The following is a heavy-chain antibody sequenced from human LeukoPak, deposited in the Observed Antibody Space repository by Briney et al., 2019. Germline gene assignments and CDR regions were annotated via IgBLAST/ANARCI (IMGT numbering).Heavy chain of an antibody. CDR2: INHSGST. D-gene: IGHD4-17*01. J-gene: IGHJ5*02. Sequence: PSETLSLTCAVYGGSFSGYYWSWIRQPPGKGLEWIGEINHSGSTNDNPSLKSRVTISVDTSKNQFSLKLSSVTAADTAVYYCARSAAYGAEYNWFDPWGQGTLVTVSS. V-gene: IGHV4-34*01. CDR3: ARSAAYGAEYNWFDP. CDR1: GGSFSGYY.